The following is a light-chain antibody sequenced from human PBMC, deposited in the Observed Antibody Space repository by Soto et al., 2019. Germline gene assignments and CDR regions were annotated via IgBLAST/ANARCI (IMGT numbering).Light chain of an antibody. J-gene: IGKJ5*01. CDR3: QQRSNWPPIT. CDR2: GAS. V-gene: IGKV3-11*01. CDR1: QSVTSN. Sequence: ESLLTQSPTTLSLSPVEIASLSWRASQSVTSNLAWYQQKPGQAPRLLIYGASNRATGIPARFSGSGSGTDFTLTISSLEPEDFAVYYCQQRSNWPPITFGQGTRLEIK.